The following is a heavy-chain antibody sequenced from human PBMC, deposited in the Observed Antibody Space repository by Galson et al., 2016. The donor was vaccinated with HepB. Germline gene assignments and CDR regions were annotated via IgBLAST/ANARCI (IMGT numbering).Heavy chain of an antibody. CDR1: GYTLTNYG. V-gene: IGHV1-18*01. CDR3: ARVTGYCSGDSCANWFDP. CDR2: ISAYNGNT. J-gene: IGHJ5*02. D-gene: IGHD2-15*01. Sequence: SVKVSCKASGYTLTNYGISWVRQAPGQGLEWMGWISAYNGNTNYARKLQGRVTMTTDTSTNTAYTELRSLRSDDTAVYYCARVTGYCSGDSCANWFDPWGQGTLVTVSS.